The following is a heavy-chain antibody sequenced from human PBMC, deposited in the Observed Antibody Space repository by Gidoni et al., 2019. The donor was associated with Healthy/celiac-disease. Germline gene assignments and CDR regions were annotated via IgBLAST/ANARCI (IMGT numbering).Heavy chain of an antibody. CDR2: ISYDGSNK. J-gene: IGHJ4*02. V-gene: IGHV3-30-3*01. D-gene: IGHD4-17*01. Sequence: QVQLVESGGGVVQPGRSLRLSCAASGFTFSSYAMHGVRQAPGKGLEWGAVISYDGSNKYYADSVKGRFTISRDNSKNTLYLQMNSLRAEDTAVYYCARDRRAYGDYAVFGYWGQGTLVTVSS. CDR3: ARDRRAYGDYAVFGY. CDR1: GFTFSSYA.